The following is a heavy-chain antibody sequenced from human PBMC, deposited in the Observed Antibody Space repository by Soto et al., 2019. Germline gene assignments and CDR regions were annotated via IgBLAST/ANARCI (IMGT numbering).Heavy chain of an antibody. CDR3: ARVPPGYCSGGRCYSYYFDF. Sequence: QVQLVQSGAEVKKPGSSVKVSCKASGGTFSSYGIGWVRQAPGQGLEWMGGIIPMFGTTDYAQKFQGRVTVTADESTRTAYMELSNLRSEDTAVYYCARVPPGYCSGGRCYSYYFDFWGQGTLVTVSS. CDR2: IIPMFGTT. D-gene: IGHD2-15*01. CDR1: GGTFSSYG. J-gene: IGHJ4*02. V-gene: IGHV1-69*01.